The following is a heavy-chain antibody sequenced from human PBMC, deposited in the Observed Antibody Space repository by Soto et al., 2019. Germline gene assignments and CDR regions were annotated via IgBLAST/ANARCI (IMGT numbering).Heavy chain of an antibody. J-gene: IGHJ3*01. D-gene: IGHD2-2*01. Sequence: GESLKISCKGSGYSFTSYWIGWVRQMPGKGLEWMGIIYPGDSNTRYSPSLQGQVTISVDKSISTAYLQWSSLKTEDTAVYYCTTFSGKGIVLVPAADDAFDVWGQGTMVTVSS. CDR3: TTFSGKGIVLVPAADDAFDV. CDR1: GYSFTSYW. CDR2: IYPGDSNT. V-gene: IGHV5-51*01.